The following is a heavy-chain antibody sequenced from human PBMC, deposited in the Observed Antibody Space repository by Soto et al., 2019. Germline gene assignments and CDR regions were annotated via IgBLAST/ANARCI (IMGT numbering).Heavy chain of an antibody. CDR3: ATESTSSSLDNWFDP. CDR1: GYTLTELS. V-gene: IGHV1-24*01. CDR2: FDPEDGET. J-gene: IGHJ5*02. Sequence: APVKVSCKISGYTLTELSMHWVRQAPGKGLEWMGGFDPEDGETIYAQKFQGRVTMTEDTSTDTAYRELSSLRSEDTAVYYCATESTSSSLDNWFDPWGQGTLVTVSS. D-gene: IGHD6-6*01.